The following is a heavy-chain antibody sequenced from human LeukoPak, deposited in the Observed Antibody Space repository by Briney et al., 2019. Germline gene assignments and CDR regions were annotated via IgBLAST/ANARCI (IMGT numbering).Heavy chain of an antibody. Sequence: PGRSLRLSCAASGFTFDDYAMHWVRQAPGKGLEWVSGISWNSGSIGYADSVKGRFTISRDSAKNSLYLQMNSLRAEDTALYYCANKRGWGQGTLVTVSS. J-gene: IGHJ4*02. CDR1: GFTFDDYA. CDR3: ANKRG. CDR2: ISWNSGSI. V-gene: IGHV3-9*01.